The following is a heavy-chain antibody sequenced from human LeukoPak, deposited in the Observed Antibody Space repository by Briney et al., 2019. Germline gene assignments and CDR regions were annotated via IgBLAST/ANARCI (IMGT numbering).Heavy chain of an antibody. D-gene: IGHD6-6*01. CDR1: GFSFSSHN. CDR2: ISSGSDIV. V-gene: IGHV3-48*02. J-gene: IGHJ4*02. Sequence: GGSLRLSCAASGFSFSSHNMNRVRQAPGKGLEWISYISSGSDIVYYADSVKGRFTISRDNVKSSLYLQMNSLRDEDTAVYYCARSRPVDYWGQGALVTVSS. CDR3: ARSRPVDY.